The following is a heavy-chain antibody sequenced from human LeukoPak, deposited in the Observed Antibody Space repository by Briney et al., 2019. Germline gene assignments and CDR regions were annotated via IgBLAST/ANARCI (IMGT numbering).Heavy chain of an antibody. J-gene: IGHJ4*02. CDR1: GYTFTGYY. D-gene: IGHD2-15*01. Sequence: ASVKVSCKASGYTFTGYYMHWVRLAPGQGLEWMGWINPHSGGTKYAQKFQDRVTMTRDTSISTAYMEVSRLGSDDTAVYYCARGYCSGGSCLDYWGQGTLVTVSS. V-gene: IGHV1-2*02. CDR3: ARGYCSGGSCLDY. CDR2: INPHSGGT.